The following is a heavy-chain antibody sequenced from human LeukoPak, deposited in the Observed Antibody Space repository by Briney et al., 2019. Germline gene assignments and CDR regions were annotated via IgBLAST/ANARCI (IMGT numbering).Heavy chain of an antibody. CDR3: ARDPYDFWSGYYWGFLYYGMDV. CDR2: IYHSGST. D-gene: IGHD3-3*01. J-gene: IGHJ6*02. CDR1: DGSISTSNW. V-gene: IGHV4-4*02. Sequence: SENLSLTCAVSDGSISTSNWWSWVRQPPGKGLEWTGEIYHSGSTNYNPSLKSRVTISVDKSKNQFSLKLSSVTAADTAVYYCARDPYDFWSGYYWGFLYYGMDVWAKGPRSPSP.